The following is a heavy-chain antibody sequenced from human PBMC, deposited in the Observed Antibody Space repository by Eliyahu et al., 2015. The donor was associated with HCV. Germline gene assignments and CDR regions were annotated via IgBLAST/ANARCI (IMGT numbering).Heavy chain of an antibody. Sequence: QVHLVESGGGVVQPGRSLRLSCVASGXSFSSYGMHWVRQAPGRGLEWVALISSDGSNKWYADSVKGRFTISRDNSRNTVFLQMNSVGAEETAMYYCAKACDVAGFYFDHAGQGTLVTVSS. D-gene: IGHD2-21*01. CDR3: AKACDVAGFYFDH. J-gene: IGHJ4*02. V-gene: IGHV3-33*02. CDR2: ISSDGSNK. CDR1: GXSFSSYG.